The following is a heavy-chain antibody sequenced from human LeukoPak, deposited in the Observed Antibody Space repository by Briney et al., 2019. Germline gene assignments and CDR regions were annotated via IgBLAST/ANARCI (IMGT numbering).Heavy chain of an antibody. CDR1: GGSISSGGYY. CDR3: ARTIDYGDYEDAFDI. Sequence: SQTLSLTCTVSGGSISSGGYYWSWIRQPPGKGLEWIGYIYHSGSTYYNPSVKSRVTISVDRSKNQFSLKLSSVTAADTAVYYCARTIDYGDYEDAFDIWGQGTMVTVSS. V-gene: IGHV4-30-2*01. CDR2: IYHSGST. J-gene: IGHJ3*02. D-gene: IGHD4-17*01.